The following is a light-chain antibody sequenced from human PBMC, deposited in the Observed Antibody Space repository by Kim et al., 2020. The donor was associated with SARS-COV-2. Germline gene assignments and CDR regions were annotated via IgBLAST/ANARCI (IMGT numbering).Light chain of an antibody. CDR3: QQTHSFPLT. CDR2: EAS. V-gene: IGKV1D-12*01. CDR1: QDISMW. Sequence: ASVGDRVTITGRASQDISMWLGWYQQKPGKAPKVLIYEASNLQSGVPSRFSGSGSGTDFTLTINSLQPEDFATYYCQQTHSFPLTFGGGTKVDIK. J-gene: IGKJ4*01.